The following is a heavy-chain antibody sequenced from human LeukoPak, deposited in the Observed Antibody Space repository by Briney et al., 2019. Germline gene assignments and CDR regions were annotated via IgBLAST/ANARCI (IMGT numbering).Heavy chain of an antibody. D-gene: IGHD6-6*01. V-gene: IGHV4-39*01. CDR2: IYSSGTT. J-gene: IGHJ4*02. CDR3: AQILYSSSWDYYFDY. Sequence: SETLSLTCIVSGGSISSNSHYWGWVRQPPGTGLEWIGSIYSSGTTYYNPSLRSRLTISADTSKNLFSLKLGSVTAADTAVYYCAQILYSSSWDYYFDYWGQGTLVTVSS. CDR1: GGSISSNSHY.